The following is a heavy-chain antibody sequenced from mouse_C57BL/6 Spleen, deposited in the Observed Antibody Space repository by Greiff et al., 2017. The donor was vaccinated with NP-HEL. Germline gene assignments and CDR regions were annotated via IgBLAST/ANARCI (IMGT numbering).Heavy chain of an antibody. Sequence: VKLMESGPGLVAPSQSLSITCTVSGFSLTSYAISWVRQPPGKGLEWLGVIWTGGGTNYNSALKSRLSISKDNSKSQVFLKMNSLQTDDTARYYCARNWRVATNYYAMDYWGQGTSVTVSS. J-gene: IGHJ4*01. CDR1: GFSLTSYA. D-gene: IGHD1-1*01. CDR3: ARNWRVATNYYAMDY. V-gene: IGHV2-9-1*01. CDR2: IWTGGGT.